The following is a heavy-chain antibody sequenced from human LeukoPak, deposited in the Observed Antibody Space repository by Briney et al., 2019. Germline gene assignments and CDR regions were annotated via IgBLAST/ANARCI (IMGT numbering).Heavy chain of an antibody. CDR3: ARDRAYYYGSGSYSY. CDR2: ISSSGSTI. J-gene: IGHJ4*02. D-gene: IGHD3-10*01. Sequence: GGSLRLSCAASGFTFSDYYMSWIRQAPGKGLEWVSYISSSGSTIYYADSVKGRFTISRDNAQNSLYLQMNSLRAEDTAVYYCARDRAYYYGSGSYSYWGQGTLVTVSS. CDR1: GFTFSDYY. V-gene: IGHV3-11*04.